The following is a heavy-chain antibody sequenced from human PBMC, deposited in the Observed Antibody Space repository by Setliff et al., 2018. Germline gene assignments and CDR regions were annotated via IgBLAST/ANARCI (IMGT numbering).Heavy chain of an antibody. CDR1: GFMFSQSW. J-gene: IGHJ3*01. Sequence: GGSLRLSCEAPGFMFSQSWMRWVRQPPGKEVVWVSSINADGTITNYADSVKGRFTISRDNAKNTVYLEMNSLRGEDTALYYCASSGGNWGVAFDVWGPGTMVTVSS. CDR3: ASSGGNWGVAFDV. CDR2: INADGTIT. V-gene: IGHV3-74*01. D-gene: IGHD7-27*01.